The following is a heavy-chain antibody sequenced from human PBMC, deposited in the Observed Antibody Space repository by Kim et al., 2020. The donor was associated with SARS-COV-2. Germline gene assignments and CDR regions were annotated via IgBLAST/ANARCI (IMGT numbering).Heavy chain of an antibody. J-gene: IGHJ6*02. CDR3: AIAPRTIFGVVEYMDV. V-gene: IGHV4-31*03. CDR2: IYYSGST. D-gene: IGHD3-3*01. CDR1: GGSISSCGYY. Sequence: SETLSLTCTVSGGSISSCGYYWIWIRQHPGMGLVGIGYIYYSGSTYYNPSLTSRVTVSVDTNKNQFSLKLSSVTAADTAVYYCAIAPRTIFGVVEYMDVWGQGTTVTVSS.